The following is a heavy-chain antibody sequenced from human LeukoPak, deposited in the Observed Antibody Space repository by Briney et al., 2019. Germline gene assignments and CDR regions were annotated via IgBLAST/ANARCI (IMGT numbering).Heavy chain of an antibody. CDR2: INPHSGGT. Sequence: ASVKVSCKASGGTFSSYATSWVRQAPGQGLEWMGWINPHSGGTNYAQKFQGGVTMTRDTSITTAYMELSSLRSDDTAVYYCARDVGEYCSSTNCYASHYWGQGTLVSVSS. V-gene: IGHV1-2*02. D-gene: IGHD2-2*01. CDR3: ARDVGEYCSSTNCYASHY. CDR1: GGTFSSYA. J-gene: IGHJ4*02.